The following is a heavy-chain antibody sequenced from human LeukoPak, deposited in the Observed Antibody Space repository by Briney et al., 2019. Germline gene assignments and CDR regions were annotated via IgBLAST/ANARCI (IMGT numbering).Heavy chain of an antibody. CDR3: AKEHGSGSYFDY. CDR1: EFTFSNYG. Sequence: GGSLRLSCAASEFTFSNYGMHWVRQAPGKGLEWVAFIQYDGSNKYYGNSVRGRFTISRDTSKNTLYLQMNSLRAEDTAVYYCAKEHGSGSYFDYWGQGTLVTVSS. D-gene: IGHD3-10*01. CDR2: IQYDGSNK. V-gene: IGHV3-30*02. J-gene: IGHJ4*02.